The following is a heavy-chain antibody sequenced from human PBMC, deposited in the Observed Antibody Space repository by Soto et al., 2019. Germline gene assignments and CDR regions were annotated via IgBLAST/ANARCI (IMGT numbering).Heavy chain of an antibody. CDR3: ARRAGSFLGYYGMDV. J-gene: IGHJ6*02. CDR1: GFTFSSYS. CDR2: ISSSSYI. V-gene: IGHV3-21*01. D-gene: IGHD3-10*01. Sequence: GGSLRLSCAASGFTFSSYSMNWVRQAPGKGLEWVSSISSSSYIYYADSVKGRFTISRDNAKNSLYLQMNSLRAEDTAVYYCARRAGSFLGYYGMDVWGQGTTVTVSS.